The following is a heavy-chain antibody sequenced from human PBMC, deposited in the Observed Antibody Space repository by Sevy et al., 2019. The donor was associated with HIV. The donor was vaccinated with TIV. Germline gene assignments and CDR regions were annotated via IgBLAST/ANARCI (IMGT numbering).Heavy chain of an antibody. V-gene: IGHV3-48*02. CDR2: ISSSSSTI. D-gene: IGHD3-22*01. CDR1: GFTFSSYS. J-gene: IGHJ4*02. Sequence: GGSLRLSCAASGFTFSSYSMNWVRQAPGKGLEWVSYISSSSSTIYYADSVKDRFTISRDNAKNSLYLQMNSLRDEDTAVYYCARDLYYYDSSGYINYFDYWGQRTLVTVSS. CDR3: ARDLYYYDSSGYINYFDY.